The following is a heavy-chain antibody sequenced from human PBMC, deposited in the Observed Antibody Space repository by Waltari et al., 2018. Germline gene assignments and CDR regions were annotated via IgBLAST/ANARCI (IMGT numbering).Heavy chain of an antibody. CDR2: ISASGGNT. J-gene: IGHJ4*02. D-gene: IGHD5-18*01. V-gene: IGHV3-23*01. CDR3: AKGDTGRSAPSDY. Sequence: EVQLLESGGGLAQPGGSLRLSCAASGFTFSSYAMSWVRQAHGKGLEWVSSISASGGNTYYADSVKGRFTISRDNMKNTINLQMNSLRAEDTAVYFCAKGDTGRSAPSDYWGQGTLVTVSS. CDR1: GFTFSSYA.